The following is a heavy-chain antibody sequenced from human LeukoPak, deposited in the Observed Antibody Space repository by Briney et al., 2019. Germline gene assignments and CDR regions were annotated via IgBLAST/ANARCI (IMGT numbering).Heavy chain of an antibody. CDR3: ARGGRTGTIFGVDTFDY. CDR1: GYTFTCYY. V-gene: IGHV1-2*02. CDR2: INPNSGGT. J-gene: IGHJ4*02. Sequence: ASVKVSCKASGYTFTCYYMHWVRQAPGQGLEWMGWINPNSGGTNYAQKFQGRVTMTRDTSISTAYMELSRLRSDDTAVYYCARGGRTGTIFGVDTFDYWGQGTLVTVSS. D-gene: IGHD3-3*01.